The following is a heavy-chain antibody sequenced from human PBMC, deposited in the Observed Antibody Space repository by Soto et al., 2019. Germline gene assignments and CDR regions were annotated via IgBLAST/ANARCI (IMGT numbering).Heavy chain of an antibody. CDR2: ISGSGDSA. Sequence: VQLLESGGGLVQPGGSLRLSCAASGFIFRDYAMNWVRQAPGKGLEWVSDISGSGDSARYADSVKGRFTISRDNSRNTLYLQLNSLRVDDTAVYYCGKERRGSGWSVCNFWGQGSLVIVSS. J-gene: IGHJ4*02. V-gene: IGHV3-23*01. CDR3: GKERRGSGWSVCNF. CDR1: GFIFRDYA. D-gene: IGHD6-19*01.